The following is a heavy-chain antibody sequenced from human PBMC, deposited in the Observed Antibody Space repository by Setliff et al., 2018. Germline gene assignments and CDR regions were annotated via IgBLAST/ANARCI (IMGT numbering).Heavy chain of an antibody. D-gene: IGHD3-22*01. V-gene: IGHV4-34*01. CDR3: ARYRPSGSSRLNYIDL. CDR2: INHSGST. Sequence: PSETLSLTCAVYTGSFSGNYWSWLRQPPGKGLEWIGEINHSGSTNYHPSLKSRVTISVDTSKNQFSLRLSSMTAADTAVYYCARYRPSGSSRLNYIDLWGRGTLVTVSS. CDR1: TGSFSGNY. J-gene: IGHJ2*01.